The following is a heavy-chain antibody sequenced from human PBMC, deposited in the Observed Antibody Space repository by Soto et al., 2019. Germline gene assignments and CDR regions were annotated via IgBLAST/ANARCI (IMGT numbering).Heavy chain of an antibody. D-gene: IGHD3-9*01. J-gene: IGHJ5*02. V-gene: IGHV1-46*01. CDR3: ARDRWGGVRYFDWPGLNWFDP. CDR1: GYTFTSYY. CDR2: INPSGGST. Sequence: GASVKVSCKASGYTFTSYYMHWVRQAPGQGLEWMGIINPSGGSTSYAQKFQGRVTMTRDTSTSTVYMELSSLRSEDTAVYYCARDRWGGVRYFDWPGLNWFDPWGQGTLVTVSS.